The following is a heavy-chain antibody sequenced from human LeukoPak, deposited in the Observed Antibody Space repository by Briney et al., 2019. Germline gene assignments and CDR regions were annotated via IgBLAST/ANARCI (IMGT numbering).Heavy chain of an antibody. V-gene: IGHV3-30-3*01. Sequence: GRSLRLSCSASGFTFSSYAMHWVRQAPGKGLEWVAVISYDGSNKYYADSVKGRFTISRDNSKNTLYLQMNSLRAEDTAVYYCTTEDYYDSTPAPIWGQGTMVTVSS. J-gene: IGHJ3*02. CDR2: ISYDGSNK. CDR1: GFTFSSYA. CDR3: TTEDYYDSTPAPI. D-gene: IGHD3-22*01.